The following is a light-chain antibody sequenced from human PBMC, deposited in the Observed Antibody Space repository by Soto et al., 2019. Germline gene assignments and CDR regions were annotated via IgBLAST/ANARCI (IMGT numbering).Light chain of an antibody. CDR3: QQSYSSPPT. CDR2: AAS. V-gene: IGKV1-39*01. J-gene: IGKJ1*01. Sequence: DIQMTQSPSSLSASVEDRVIITCRASQSISNHLNWYQQKPGKAPKLLIFAASSLQSGVPSRFSGSRSGPDFTLTISSLQPEDFAPYYCQQSYSSPPTFGQGTKVDIK. CDR1: QSISNH.